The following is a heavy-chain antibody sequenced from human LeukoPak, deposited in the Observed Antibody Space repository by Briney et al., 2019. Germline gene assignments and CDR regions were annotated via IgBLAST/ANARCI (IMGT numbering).Heavy chain of an antibody. D-gene: IGHD3-10*01. V-gene: IGHV4-34*01. CDR1: GGSFSGYY. J-gene: IGHJ4*02. CDR3: ARGRWFGELLWGFFDY. CDR2: INHSGST. Sequence: SSETLSLTCAVYGGSFSGYYWSWIRQPPGKGLEWIGEINHSGSTNYNPSLKSRVTISVDTSKNQFSLKLSSVTVADTAVYYCARGRWFGELLWGFFDYWGQGTLVTVSS.